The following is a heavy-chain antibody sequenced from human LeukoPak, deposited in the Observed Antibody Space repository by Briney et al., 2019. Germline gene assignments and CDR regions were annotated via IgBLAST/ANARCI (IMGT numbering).Heavy chain of an antibody. Sequence: GGSLRLSCAASGFAFSSYSMNWVRQAPGKGLEWVSCISSGTTYIYYADSVKGRFTISRDNAKNSLYLQMNSLRAEDTAVYYCASDYEVYWGQGTLVTVSS. CDR2: ISSGTTYI. J-gene: IGHJ4*02. CDR1: GFAFSSYS. D-gene: IGHD5-12*01. CDR3: ASDYEVY. V-gene: IGHV3-21*01.